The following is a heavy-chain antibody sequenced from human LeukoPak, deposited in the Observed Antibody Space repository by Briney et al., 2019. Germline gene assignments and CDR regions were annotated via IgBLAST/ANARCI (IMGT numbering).Heavy chain of an antibody. J-gene: IGHJ5*02. CDR3: ARLRDGYNSP. V-gene: IGHV5-51*01. D-gene: IGHD5-24*01. Sequence: GASLKISCKGSGSSFTSYWIGWVRPMPGKGLEWMGIIYPGDSDTRYSPSFQGQVTISADKSISTAYLQWSSLQASDTAMYYCARLRDGYNSPWGQGTLVTVSS. CDR1: GSSFTSYW. CDR2: IYPGDSDT.